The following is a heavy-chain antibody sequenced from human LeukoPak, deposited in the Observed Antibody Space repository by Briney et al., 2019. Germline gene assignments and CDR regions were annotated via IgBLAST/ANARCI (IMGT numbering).Heavy chain of an antibody. CDR1: GYTFTGYY. V-gene: IGHV1-2*02. D-gene: IGHD2-2*01. J-gene: IGHJ4*02. CDR2: INPNSGGT. Sequence: GSVRVSCKASGYTFTGYYMHWVRQAPGQGLEWMGWINPNSGGTNYAQKFQGRVTMTRDTSISTAYMELSRLRSDDTAVYYCARVGGFCSSTSCYSGGYDYWGQGTLVTVSS. CDR3: ARVGGFCSSTSCYSGGYDY.